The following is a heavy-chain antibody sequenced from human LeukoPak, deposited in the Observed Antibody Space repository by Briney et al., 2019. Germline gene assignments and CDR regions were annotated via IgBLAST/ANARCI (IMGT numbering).Heavy chain of an antibody. D-gene: IGHD3-10*01. Sequence: TLSLTCTVSGGSISSYYWSWIRQPPGKALEWLALIYWDDNKRYSPSLKSRLTITKDTSKNQVVLTMTNMDPVDTATYYCAHILARITMIRGVIGIDYWGQGTLVTVSS. CDR1: GGSISSYYW. CDR3: AHILARITMIRGVIGIDY. V-gene: IGHV2-5*08. CDR2: IYWDDNK. J-gene: IGHJ4*02.